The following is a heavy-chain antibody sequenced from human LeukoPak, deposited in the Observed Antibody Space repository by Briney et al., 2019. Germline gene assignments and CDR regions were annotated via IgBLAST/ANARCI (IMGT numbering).Heavy chain of an antibody. CDR1: GFTFSSYS. Sequence: PGGSLRLSCAASGFTFSSYSMNWVRQAPGKGLEWVSSISSSSSYIYYADSVKGRFTISRDNAKNSLYLQMNSLRAEDTAVYYCARANLYDSSGYSAGGIDYWGQGTLVTVSS. CDR3: ARANLYDSSGYSAGGIDY. V-gene: IGHV3-21*01. CDR2: ISSSSSYI. J-gene: IGHJ4*02. D-gene: IGHD3-22*01.